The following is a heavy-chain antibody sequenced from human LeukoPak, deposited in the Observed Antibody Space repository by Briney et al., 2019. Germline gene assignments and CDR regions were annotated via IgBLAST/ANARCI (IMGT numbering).Heavy chain of an antibody. CDR3: ARPLLYSSGWYYFDY. CDR1: GYSFTSYW. J-gene: IGHJ4*02. D-gene: IGHD6-19*01. Sequence: GESLKISCKGSGYSFTSYWIGWVRQMPGNGLEWMGIIYPGDSDTRYSPSFQGQVTISADKSISTAYLQWSSLRASDTAMYYCARPLLYSSGWYYFDYWGQGTLVTVSS. V-gene: IGHV5-51*01. CDR2: IYPGDSDT.